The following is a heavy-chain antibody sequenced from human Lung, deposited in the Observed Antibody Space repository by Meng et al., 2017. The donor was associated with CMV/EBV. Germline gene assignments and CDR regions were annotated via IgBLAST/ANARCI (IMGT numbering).Heavy chain of an antibody. J-gene: IGHJ6*02. CDR1: GFTFSSYS. V-gene: IGHV3-30*04. Sequence: SXAASGFTFSSYSMHWVRQAPGKGLEWVAHVSFDGRNQYYEDSMKGRFTVSRDNSKNTLDLQRKSLRTEDTAVYYCTKDQWGSSSSLTGMDVWGQGTXVTVSS. CDR2: VSFDGRNQ. D-gene: IGHD6-6*01. CDR3: TKDQWGSSSSLTGMDV.